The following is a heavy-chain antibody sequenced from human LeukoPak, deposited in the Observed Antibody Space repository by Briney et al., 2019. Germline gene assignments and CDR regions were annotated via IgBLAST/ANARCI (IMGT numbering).Heavy chain of an antibody. J-gene: IGHJ5*02. CDR1: GDSISSGYY. D-gene: IGHD3-22*01. V-gene: IGHV4-38-2*01. CDR3: ATGLNNYYDSSGYPNWFDP. CDR2: MYQSETT. Sequence: PSETLSLTCGVSGDSISSGYYWGWIRQPPGKGLEWIGYMYQSETTYYNPSLKSRVTISVDTSKNQFSLKLSSVTAADTAVYYCATGLNNYYDSSGYPNWFDPWGQGTLVIVSS.